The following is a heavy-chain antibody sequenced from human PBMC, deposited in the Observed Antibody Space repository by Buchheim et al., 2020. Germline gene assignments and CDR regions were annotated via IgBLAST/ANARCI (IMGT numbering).Heavy chain of an antibody. J-gene: IGHJ4*02. CDR3: AKKPRHGEQIDY. CDR1: GFAFSSYA. CDR2: ISYDGSNK. Sequence: QVQLVESGGGVVQPGRSLRLSCAASGFAFSSYAMHWVRQAPGKGLEWVTVISYDGSNKYYADSVKGRFTISRDNSKKTLYLQMNSLRAEDTAVYYCAKKPRHGEQIDYWGQGTL. D-gene: IGHD1-14*01. V-gene: IGHV3-30-3*02.